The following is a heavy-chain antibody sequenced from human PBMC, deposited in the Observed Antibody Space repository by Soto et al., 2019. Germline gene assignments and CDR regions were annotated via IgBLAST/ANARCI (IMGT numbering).Heavy chain of an antibody. V-gene: IGHV4-31*03. J-gene: IGHJ6*02. CDR1: GGSISSSSYY. CDR3: ARDLQYSRLFYGMDV. CDR2: IYYSGST. Sequence: SETLSLTCTVSGGSISSSSYYWGWIRQPPGKGPEWIGYIYYSGSTYYNPSLKSRVTISVDTSKNQFSLKLSSVTAADTAVYYCARDLQYSRLFYGMDVWGQGTTVTVSS. D-gene: IGHD6-13*01.